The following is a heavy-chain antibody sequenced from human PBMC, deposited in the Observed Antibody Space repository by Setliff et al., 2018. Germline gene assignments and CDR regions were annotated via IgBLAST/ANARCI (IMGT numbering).Heavy chain of an antibody. J-gene: IGHJ5*02. CDR1: GYSISSGYY. Sequence: SETLSLTCAVSGYSISSGYYWSWIRQPAGKGLEWIGHIYTSGSTYYNPSLKSRVTISVDTSKKQFSLKLSSVTAADTAVYYCARGPYNIYDRSGYGFTNWFDPWGQGILVTVYS. D-gene: IGHD3-22*01. V-gene: IGHV4-38-2*01. CDR3: ARGPYNIYDRSGYGFTNWFDP. CDR2: IYTSGST.